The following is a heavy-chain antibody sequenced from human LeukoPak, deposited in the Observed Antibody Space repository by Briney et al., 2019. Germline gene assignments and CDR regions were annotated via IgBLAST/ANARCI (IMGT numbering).Heavy chain of an antibody. V-gene: IGHV4-39*07. CDR3: ARSADMVRGPVDY. J-gene: IGHJ4*02. CDR1: GGSISSSSYY. D-gene: IGHD3-10*01. Sequence: SETLSLTCTVSGGSISSSSYYWGWIRQPPGKGLEWIGSIYYSGSTYYNPSLKSRVTISVDTSKNQFSLKLSSVTAADTAVYYCARSADMVRGPVDYWGQGTLVTVSS. CDR2: IYYSGST.